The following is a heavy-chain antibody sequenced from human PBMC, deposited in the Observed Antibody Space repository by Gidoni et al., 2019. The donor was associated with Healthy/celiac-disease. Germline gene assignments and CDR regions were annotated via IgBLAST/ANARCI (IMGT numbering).Heavy chain of an antibody. V-gene: IGHV3-23*01. CDR3: AKDPFGHILVVIDGWEAFDI. Sequence: WVSAISGSGGSTYYADSVKGRFTISRANSKNTLYLRMNSLRAEDTAVYYCAKDPFGHILVVIDGWEAFDIWGQGTMVTVSS. J-gene: IGHJ3*02. D-gene: IGHD2-21*01. CDR2: ISGSGGST.